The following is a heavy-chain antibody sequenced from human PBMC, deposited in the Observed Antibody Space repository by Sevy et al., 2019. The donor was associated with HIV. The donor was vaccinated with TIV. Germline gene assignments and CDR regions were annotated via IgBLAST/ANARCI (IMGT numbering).Heavy chain of an antibody. CDR2: IYSDGST. Sequence: GGSLRLSCAASGFTVSSSFMSWVRRAPGKGLEWVSVIYSDGSTYYEDSLKGRFTISRDNSKNTLYLKMNSLRAEDTAVYYCAREDRGSTWNSYYFDYWGQGILVTVSS. V-gene: IGHV3-66*01. J-gene: IGHJ4*02. CDR1: GFTVSSSF. D-gene: IGHD3-10*01. CDR3: AREDRGSTWNSYYFDY.